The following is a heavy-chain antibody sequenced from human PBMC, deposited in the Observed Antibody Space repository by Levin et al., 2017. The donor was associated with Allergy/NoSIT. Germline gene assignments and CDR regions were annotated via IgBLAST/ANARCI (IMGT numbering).Heavy chain of an antibody. CDR2: INWNGGST. Sequence: QPGGSLRLSCAASGFTFDDYGMSWVRQAPGKGLEWVSGINWNGGSTGYADSVKGRFTISGDNAKNSLYLQMNSLRAEDTALYYCATSPKITMVKGRHYWGQGTLVTVSS. D-gene: IGHD3-10*01. J-gene: IGHJ4*02. CDR3: ATSPKITMVKGRHY. V-gene: IGHV3-20*04. CDR1: GFTFDDYG.